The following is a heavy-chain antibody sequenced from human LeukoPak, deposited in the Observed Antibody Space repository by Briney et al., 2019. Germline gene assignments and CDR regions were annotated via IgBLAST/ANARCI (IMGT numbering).Heavy chain of an antibody. Sequence: GGSLRLSCAASGFTFNNYGMHWVRQAPGKGLEWVTFTSYHGNDQYYADSVKGRFIISRDNSKNTLYLQINSLTIEDTAVYHCAKDVSTGWSFDYWGQGALVTV. CDR1: GFTFNNYG. CDR3: AKDVSTGWSFDY. D-gene: IGHD6-19*01. V-gene: IGHV3-30*02. CDR2: TSYHGNDQ. J-gene: IGHJ4*02.